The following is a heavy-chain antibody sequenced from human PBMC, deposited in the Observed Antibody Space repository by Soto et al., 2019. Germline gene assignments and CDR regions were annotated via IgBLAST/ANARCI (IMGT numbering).Heavy chain of an antibody. J-gene: IGHJ4*02. D-gene: IGHD3-10*01. CDR2: VFYSGAT. CDR1: GDSISSDSYW. V-gene: IGHV4-39*01. CDR3: ARHVGTVLWYFDY. Sequence: QLQLQESGPGLVKPSETLSLNCAVSGDSISSDSYWWGWIRQPPGKGLEWIGSVFYSGATYYNPSLKSRVTIAVDTSNNQFSLPLTSMTAADTAVYYCARHVGTVLWYFDYWGQGSLVTVSS.